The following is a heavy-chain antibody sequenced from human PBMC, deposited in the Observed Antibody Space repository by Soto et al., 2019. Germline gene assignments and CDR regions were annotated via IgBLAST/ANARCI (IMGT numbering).Heavy chain of an antibody. CDR1: GFTFSDYY. J-gene: IGHJ3*02. CDR2: ISSSGSGI. CDR3: ARAYSDAFDI. V-gene: IGHV3-11*01. Sequence: GGSLRLSWAASGFTFSDYYMTWIRQAPGKGLEWVSYISSSGSGIYYPDSVKGRFTISRDNAKKSLYLQMSSLRAEDTAVYYCARAYSDAFDIWGQGTMVTVSS. D-gene: IGHD2-15*01.